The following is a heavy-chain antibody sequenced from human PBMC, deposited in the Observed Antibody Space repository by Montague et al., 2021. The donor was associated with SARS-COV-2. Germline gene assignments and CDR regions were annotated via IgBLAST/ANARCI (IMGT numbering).Heavy chain of an antibody. CDR2: INSGGNYI. CDR3: ARDDEATTMGWDFGC. Sequence: SLRLSCAVSGFTLTTYGMIWVRQAPGKGLEWVSAINSGGNYIYYAESVKGRFTISKDNAKNSLFLQMNSLRAEDTGLYYCARDDEATTMGWDFGCWGQGTLVTVSS. J-gene: IGHJ4*02. D-gene: IGHD3-9*01. CDR1: GFTLTTYG. V-gene: IGHV3-21*06.